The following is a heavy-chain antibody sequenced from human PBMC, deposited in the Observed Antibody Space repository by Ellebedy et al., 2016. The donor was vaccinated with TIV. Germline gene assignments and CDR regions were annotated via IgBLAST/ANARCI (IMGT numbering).Heavy chain of an antibody. V-gene: IGHV3-30*02. CDR3: TRETNPPPGALAGTGFDC. J-gene: IGHJ4*02. Sequence: PGGSLRLSCVASGFRLSTHGMHWVRQAPGKGLKWVAFKRFDGRNEYNRDSVKGRFITSRDLSKNTLYLQMNRMTSDDTGIYYCTRETNPPPGALAGTGFDCWGQGTLVIVSS. CDR2: KRFDGRNE. D-gene: IGHD6-19*01. CDR1: GFRLSTHG.